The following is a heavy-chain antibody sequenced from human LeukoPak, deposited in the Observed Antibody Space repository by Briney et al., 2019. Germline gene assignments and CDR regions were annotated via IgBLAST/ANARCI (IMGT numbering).Heavy chain of an antibody. CDR2: INPNSGGT. V-gene: IGHV1-2*02. D-gene: IGHD2-15*01. Sequence: ASVKVSCKTSGYSFTDYYMHWVRQAPGQGLEWMGWINPNSGGTSSAQKFQGRVTMTRNTSISTAYMELSSLRSEDTAVYYCARGPAQDMVYYYYYGMDVWGQGTTVTVSS. J-gene: IGHJ6*02. CDR1: GYSFTDYY. CDR3: ARGPAQDMVYYYYYGMDV.